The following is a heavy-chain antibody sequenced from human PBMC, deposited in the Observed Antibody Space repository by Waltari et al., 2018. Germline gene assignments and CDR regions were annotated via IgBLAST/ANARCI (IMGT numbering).Heavy chain of an antibody. CDR2: ISSSSSYI. J-gene: IGHJ4*02. Sequence: EVQLVESGGGLVKPGGSLRLSCAASGFTFSSYSMNWVRQAPGKGLEWVSSISSSSSYIYYADSVKGRFTISRDNAKNSLYLQMNSLRAEDTAMYYCARIAGASSYPFDYWGQGTLVTVSS. CDR3: ARIAGASSYPFDY. D-gene: IGHD6-13*01. CDR1: GFTFSSYS. V-gene: IGHV3-21*04.